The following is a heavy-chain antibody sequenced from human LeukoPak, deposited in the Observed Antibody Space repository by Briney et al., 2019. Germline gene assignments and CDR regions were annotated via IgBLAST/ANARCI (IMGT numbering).Heavy chain of an antibody. V-gene: IGHV4-59*01. J-gene: IGHJ4*02. D-gene: IGHD2-15*01. CDR2: IYYSGST. Sequence: PSETLSLTCTVSGGSISSYYWSWIRQPPGKGLERIGYIYYSGSTNYNPSLKSRVTISVDTSKNQFSLKLSSGTAADTAVYYCARTLCSGGSCYCDYWGQGTLVTVSS. CDR1: GGSISSYY. CDR3: ARTLCSGGSCYCDY.